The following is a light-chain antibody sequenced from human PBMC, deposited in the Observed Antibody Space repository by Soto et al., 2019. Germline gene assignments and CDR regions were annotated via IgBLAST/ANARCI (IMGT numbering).Light chain of an antibody. Sequence: DIQMTQSPSSLSASVGDRVTINCRASQSISYFLNWYQQKPGKAPKLLIYAASSLQSGVPSRFSGSGSGTDFTLTISSLQPEDFATYYCQQSSSTPLTFGQGTRLEIK. V-gene: IGKV1-39*01. CDR2: AAS. CDR1: QSISYF. CDR3: QQSSSTPLT. J-gene: IGKJ5*01.